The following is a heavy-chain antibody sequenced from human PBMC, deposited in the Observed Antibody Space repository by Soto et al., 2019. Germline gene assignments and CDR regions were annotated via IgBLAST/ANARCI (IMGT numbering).Heavy chain of an antibody. D-gene: IGHD3-22*01. CDR2: LHSGGDT. J-gene: IGHJ6*02. CDR3: ARDGPYYYASRMDV. Sequence: EVQLVESGGGLVQPGGSLRLSCVASGIPVSSNYMTWVRQAPGKGLEWVSVLHSGGDTYYANSVKGRFTISRHDSTNTLFLRMNSLTAEDTAVYYFARDGPYYYASRMDVWGQGTTVTVPS. V-gene: IGHV3-53*04. CDR1: GIPVSSNY.